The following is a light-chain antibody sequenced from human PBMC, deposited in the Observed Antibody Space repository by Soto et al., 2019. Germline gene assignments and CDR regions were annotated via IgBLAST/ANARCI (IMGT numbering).Light chain of an antibody. CDR2: AAS. CDR3: RQYYSEPPFS. CDR1: QGISSY. Sequence: AIRMTQSPSSLSASTGDRITITCRASQGISSYLAWYKQKPGNAPKLLIYAASTLQSGVPSRFSDSGSGTDSTPTISCLQSEDFSNHNCRQYYSEPPFSFGPGTKVDSK. V-gene: IGKV1-8*01. J-gene: IGKJ3*01.